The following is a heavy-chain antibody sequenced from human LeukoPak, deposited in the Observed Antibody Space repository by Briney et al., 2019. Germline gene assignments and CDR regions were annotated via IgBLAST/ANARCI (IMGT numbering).Heavy chain of an antibody. J-gene: IGHJ4*02. CDR3: ARERAFYYFDY. CDR1: GFTFTTYT. V-gene: IGHV3-64*01. CDR2: VVGNGGTT. Sequence: GGSLRLSCAASGFTFTTYTIHWVRQAPGKGLEYVSAVVGNGGTTYYANSVKGRFTISRDNSKNTVYLQMGSLRAEDTAVYCCARERAFYYFDYWGQGALVTVSS.